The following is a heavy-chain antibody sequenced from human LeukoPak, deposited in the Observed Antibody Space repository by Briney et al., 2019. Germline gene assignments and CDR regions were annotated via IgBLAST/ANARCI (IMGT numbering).Heavy chain of an antibody. CDR1: GFTFSSYS. CDR3: ARQPRGWYDILTGPSYYFDY. CDR2: ISSSSSYI. J-gene: IGHJ4*02. D-gene: IGHD3-9*01. V-gene: IGHV3-21*01. Sequence: GGSLRLSCAASGFTFSSYSMNCVRHAPGKGLEWVSSISSSSSYINYAKSVKGRSTTSRDNAKNSLYLQMNSLRAEDTAVYYCARQPRGWYDILTGPSYYFDYWGQGTLVTVSS.